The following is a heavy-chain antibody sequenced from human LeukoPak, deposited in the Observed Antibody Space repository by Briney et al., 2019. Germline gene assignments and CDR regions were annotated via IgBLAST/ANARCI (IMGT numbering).Heavy chain of an antibody. CDR3: ARDPSRYQPNIWWFDP. CDR1: GGTFSSYA. CDR2: IIPIFGTA. Sequence: SVKVSCRASGGTFSSYAISWVRQAPGQGLEWMGGIIPIFGTANYAQKFQGRVTITADESTSTAYMELSSLRSEDTAVYYCARDPSRYQPNIWWFDPWGQGTLVTVSS. V-gene: IGHV1-69*13. D-gene: IGHD2-2*01. J-gene: IGHJ5*02.